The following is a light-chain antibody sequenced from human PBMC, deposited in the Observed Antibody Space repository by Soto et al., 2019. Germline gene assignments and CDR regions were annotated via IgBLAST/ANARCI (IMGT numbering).Light chain of an antibody. CDR1: SSDIGGYNY. J-gene: IGLJ3*02. CDR2: EVS. Sequence: QSALTQPASVSGSPGQSITISCTGTSSDIGGYNYVSWYQQHPGKAPKLLIYEVSNRPSGVSRRFSASRSANAASLTISGLQAEDEADYYCSSYTSFSTLVFGGGTKVTVL. V-gene: IGLV2-14*01. CDR3: SSYTSFSTLV.